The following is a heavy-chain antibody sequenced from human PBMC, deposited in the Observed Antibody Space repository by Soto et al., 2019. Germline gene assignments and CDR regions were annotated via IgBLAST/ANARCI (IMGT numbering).Heavy chain of an antibody. Sequence: QVHLVQSGAEVKKPGSSVKLSCRASGGNFNDYAFSWVRQAPGQGLQWLGGIILPLGTPHYAQIFQGRVTLTADGSTSTVYMELGSLRLDDTAVYYCGRYCTNTKCQGGYYLDYWGQGTPVTVSS. CDR2: IILPLGTP. CDR1: GGNFNDYA. D-gene: IGHD2-8*01. J-gene: IGHJ4*02. CDR3: GRYCTNTKCQGGYYLDY. V-gene: IGHV1-69*01.